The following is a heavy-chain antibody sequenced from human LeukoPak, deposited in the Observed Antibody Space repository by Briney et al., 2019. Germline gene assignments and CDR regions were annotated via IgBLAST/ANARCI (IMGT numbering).Heavy chain of an antibody. V-gene: IGHV3-30-3*01. Sequence: PGGSLRLSCAASGFTFSSYAMHWVRQAPGKRLEWVAVISYDGSNKYYADSVKGRFTISRDNSKNTLYLQMNSLRAEDTAVYYCARGRDSSGLTLYYFDYWGQGTLVTVSS. J-gene: IGHJ4*02. CDR3: ARGRDSSGLTLYYFDY. CDR2: ISYDGSNK. CDR1: GFTFSSYA. D-gene: IGHD3-22*01.